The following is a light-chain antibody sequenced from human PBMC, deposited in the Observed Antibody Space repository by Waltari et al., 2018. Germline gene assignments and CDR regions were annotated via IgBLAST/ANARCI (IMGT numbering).Light chain of an antibody. CDR1: QSVLYSSNNKNY. CDR2: WAS. J-gene: IGKJ1*01. V-gene: IGKV4-1*01. CDR3: QQYYSSRT. Sequence: DIVMTQSPDSLAVSLGARAPIHCKSSQSVLYSSNNKNYLAWYHQKPGQPPKLLIYWASNRESGVPDRFSGSGSGTDFTLTISSLQAEDVAVYYCQQYYSSRTFGQGTKVEIK.